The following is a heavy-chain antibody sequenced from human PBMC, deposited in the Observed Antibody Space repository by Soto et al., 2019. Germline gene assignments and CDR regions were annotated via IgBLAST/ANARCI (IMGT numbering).Heavy chain of an antibody. J-gene: IGHJ6*02. CDR3: ARGDTGTTPYYYYYGMDV. CDR2: INPSGGST. V-gene: IGHV1-46*01. CDR1: GYTFTSYY. D-gene: IGHD1-7*01. Sequence: ASVKVSCKASGYTFTSYYMHWVRQAPGQGLEWMGIINPSGGSTNYAQKFQGRVTMTRDTSTSTVYMELSSLRSEDAAVYYCARGDTGTTPYYYYYGMDVWGQGTTVTVYS.